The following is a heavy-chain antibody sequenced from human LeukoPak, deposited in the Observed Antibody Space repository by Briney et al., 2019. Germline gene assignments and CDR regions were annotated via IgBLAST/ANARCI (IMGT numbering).Heavy chain of an antibody. CDR2: ISGSGGST. J-gene: IGHJ3*02. CDR1: GFTFSSYA. Sequence: GGSLRLSCAASGFTFSSYAMSWVRQAPGKWLEWVSGISGSGGSTYDADSVKGRFTISRDNSKNTLYLQMNSLRVEDTAVYYCARDIRPGDDYGDAFDISGQGTMVTVSS. V-gene: IGHV3-23*01. CDR3: ARDIRPGDDYGDAFDI. D-gene: IGHD4-17*01.